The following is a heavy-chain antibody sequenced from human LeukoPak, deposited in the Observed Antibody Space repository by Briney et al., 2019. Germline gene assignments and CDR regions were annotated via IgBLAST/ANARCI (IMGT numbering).Heavy chain of an antibody. D-gene: IGHD3-10*01. CDR1: GGTFSSYA. Sequence: GASVKVSCKASGGTFSSYAISWVRQAPGQGLEWMGGVIPIFGTANYAQKFQGRVTITADESTSTAYMELSSLRSEDTAVYFCARDRRLSGSYYLEVDAMDVWGQGTTVTVSS. CDR3: ARDRRLSGSYYLEVDAMDV. J-gene: IGHJ6*02. V-gene: IGHV1-69*13. CDR2: VIPIFGTA.